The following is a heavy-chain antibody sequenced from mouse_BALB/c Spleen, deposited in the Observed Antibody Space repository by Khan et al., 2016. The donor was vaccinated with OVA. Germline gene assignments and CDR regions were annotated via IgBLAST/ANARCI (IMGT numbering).Heavy chain of an antibody. CDR2: ISYSGNT. Sequence: QLEVSGPGLVKPSQSLSLTCTVTGYSITSDYAWNWIRQFPGNKLEWMGFISYSGNTNYNPSLKSRISITRDTSKNQFFLQLNSVTTEDTATYYCARVYGGDFDYWGQGTTLTVSS. V-gene: IGHV3-2*02. CDR1: GYSITSDYA. J-gene: IGHJ2*01. CDR3: ARVYGGDFDY. D-gene: IGHD1-1*01.